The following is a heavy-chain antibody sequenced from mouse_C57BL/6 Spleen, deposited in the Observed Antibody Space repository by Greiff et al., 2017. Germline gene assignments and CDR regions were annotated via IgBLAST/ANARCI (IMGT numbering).Heavy chain of an antibody. CDR1: GYTFTSYW. Sequence: QVQLQQPGAELVRPGSSVKLSCKASGYTFTSYWMHWVKQRPIQGLEWIGNIDPSDSEPHYNQKFKDKATLTVDKSSSTAYMQLSSLTSEDSAVYYCAREYYSNYAMDYWGQGTSVTVAS. CDR2: IDPSDSEP. V-gene: IGHV1-52*01. J-gene: IGHJ4*01. D-gene: IGHD2-5*01. CDR3: AREYYSNYAMDY.